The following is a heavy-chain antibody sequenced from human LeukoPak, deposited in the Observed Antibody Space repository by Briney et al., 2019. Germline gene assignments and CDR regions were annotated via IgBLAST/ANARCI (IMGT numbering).Heavy chain of an antibody. D-gene: IGHD3-9*01. CDR2: IYTSGST. V-gene: IGHV4-61*02. J-gene: IGHJ3*02. Sequence: SQTLSLTCTVSGGSISSGRYYWSWIRQPAGKGLEWIGRIYTSGSTNYNPSLKSRVTISVDTSKNQFSLKLSSVTAADTAVYYCARVLGRYFDWYLSRADAFDIWGQGTMVTVSS. CDR3: ARVLGRYFDWYLSRADAFDI. CDR1: GGSISSGRYY.